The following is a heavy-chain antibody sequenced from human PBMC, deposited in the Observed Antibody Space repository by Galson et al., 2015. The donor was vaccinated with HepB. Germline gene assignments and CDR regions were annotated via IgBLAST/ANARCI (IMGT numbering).Heavy chain of an antibody. J-gene: IGHJ4*02. V-gene: IGHV3-21*01. CDR2: ITSSSRYI. D-gene: IGHD1-7*01. CDR1: GFTFSNYN. Sequence: SLRLSCAASGFTFSNYNMNWVRQAPGKGLEWVSSITSSSRYIYYADSVRGRFTISRDNAKSSLYLQMNSLRAEDTAVYFCAKNYLAEWGQYYFDSWGQGTLVTVSS. CDR3: AKNYLAEWGQYYFDS.